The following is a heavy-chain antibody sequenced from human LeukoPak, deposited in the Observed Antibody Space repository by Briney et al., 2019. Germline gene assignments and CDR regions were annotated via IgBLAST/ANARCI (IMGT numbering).Heavy chain of an antibody. D-gene: IGHD2-15*01. J-gene: IGHJ5*02. CDR2: ISAYNGNT. CDR3: ARLYCSGGSCYAGFDP. V-gene: IGHV1-18*01. CDR1: GYTFTSYG. Sequence: ASVKVSCKASGYTFTSYGISWVRQAPGQGLEWMGWISAYNGNTNYAQKLQGRVTMTTDTSTSTAYMELRSLRSDDTAVYYCARLYCSGGSCYAGFDPWGQGTLVTVSS.